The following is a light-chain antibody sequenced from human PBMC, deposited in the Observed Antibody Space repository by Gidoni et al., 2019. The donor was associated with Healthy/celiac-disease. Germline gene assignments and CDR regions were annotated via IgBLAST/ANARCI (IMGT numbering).Light chain of an antibody. CDR1: QSISDW. J-gene: IGKJ1*01. Sequence: DIQMTQSPSTLSASVGDRVTITCRASQSISDWLALYQQKPGEAPNLLIYKASRLESGVPSRFSGSGSGTEFALTISSLQPNDLATYYCQHYGSLWTFGQXTKVEIK. CDR2: KAS. CDR3: QHYGSLWT. V-gene: IGKV1-5*03.